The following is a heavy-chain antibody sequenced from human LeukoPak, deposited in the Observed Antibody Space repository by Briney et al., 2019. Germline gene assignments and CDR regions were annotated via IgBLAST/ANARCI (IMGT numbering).Heavy chain of an antibody. CDR2: ISYDGSNK. J-gene: IGHJ4*02. D-gene: IGHD6-13*01. CDR1: GFAFSSYA. Sequence: GGSLRLSCAASGFAFSSYAMHWVRQAPGKGLEWVAVISYDGSNKYYADSVKGRFTISRDNSKNTLYLQMNSLRAEDTAVYYCARSRLTYSSSWSPTDYWGQGTLVTVSS. V-gene: IGHV3-30-3*01. CDR3: ARSRLTYSSSWSPTDY.